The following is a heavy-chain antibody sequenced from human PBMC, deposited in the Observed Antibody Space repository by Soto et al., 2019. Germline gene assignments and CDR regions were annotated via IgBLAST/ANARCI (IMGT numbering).Heavy chain of an antibody. CDR2: INWNSDNI. CDR3: TKGLNPILIWYGEVFTS. Sequence: PVGSLRLSCAASGFTFEEHAMHWVRQVPGKGLEWLSGINWNSDNIGYADSLKGRFTISRDNAKNSLYLEMNSLEPEDTALYYCTKGLNPILIWYGEVFTSWGQGTLVTVS. D-gene: IGHD3-10*01. CDR1: GFTFEEHA. J-gene: IGHJ1*01. V-gene: IGHV3-9*01.